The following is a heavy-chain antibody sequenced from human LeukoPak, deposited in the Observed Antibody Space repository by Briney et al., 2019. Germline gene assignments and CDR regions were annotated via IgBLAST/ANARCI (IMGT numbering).Heavy chain of an antibody. D-gene: IGHD1-26*01. V-gene: IGHV4-59*01. J-gene: IGHJ3*02. CDR1: VGSISSYY. Sequence: SETLSLTCTVSVGSISSYYWSWIRQPPGKGLEWIGYIYYSGSTNYNPSLKSRVTISVDTSKNQFSLKLSSVTAADTAVYYCARDQGGATIFGAFDIWGQGTMVTVSS. CDR2: IYYSGST. CDR3: ARDQGGATIFGAFDI.